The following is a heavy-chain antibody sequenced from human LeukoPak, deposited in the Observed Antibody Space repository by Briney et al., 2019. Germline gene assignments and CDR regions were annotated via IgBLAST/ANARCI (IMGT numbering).Heavy chain of an antibody. CDR3: ASLYFYGSGSFPNY. V-gene: IGHV4-39*01. Sequence: PSETLSLTCAVSGGSIRTRYYYWGWIRQPPGKGLEWIGTIHDSGSTYYSPSLKSQVTISVDTSNNQFSLKLSSVTAGDTAVYYCASLYFYGSGSFPNYWGQGILVTVST. D-gene: IGHD3-10*01. CDR2: IHDSGST. J-gene: IGHJ4*02. CDR1: GGSIRTRYYY.